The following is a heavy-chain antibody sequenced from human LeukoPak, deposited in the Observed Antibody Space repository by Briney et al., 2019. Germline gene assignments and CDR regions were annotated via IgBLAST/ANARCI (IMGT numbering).Heavy chain of an antibody. V-gene: IGHV4-30-4*08. J-gene: IGHJ3*02. CDR1: GGSISSGDYY. Sequence: SETLSLTCTVSGGSISSGDYYWSWVRQPPGKGLEWIGYIYYSGSTYYNPSLKSRVTISVDTSKNQFSLKLSSVTAADTAVYYCARVTDSSGYSDAFDIWGQGTMVTVSS. D-gene: IGHD3-22*01. CDR2: IYYSGST. CDR3: ARVTDSSGYSDAFDI.